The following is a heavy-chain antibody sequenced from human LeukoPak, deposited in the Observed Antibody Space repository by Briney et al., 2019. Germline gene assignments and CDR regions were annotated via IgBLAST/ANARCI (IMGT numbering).Heavy chain of an antibody. D-gene: IGHD1-1*01. CDR2: INHSGST. CDR1: GGSFSGYY. J-gene: IGHJ4*02. V-gene: IGHV4-34*01. CDR3: ARATAQLERPYDY. Sequence: PSETLSLTCAVYGGSFSGYYWSWIRQPPGKGLEWIGEINHSGSTNYNPSLKSRVTISGDTSKNQFSLKLSSVTAADTAVYYCARATAQLERPYDYWGQGTLVTVSS.